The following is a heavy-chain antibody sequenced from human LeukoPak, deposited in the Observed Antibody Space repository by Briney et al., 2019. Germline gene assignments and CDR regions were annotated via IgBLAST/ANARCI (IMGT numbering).Heavy chain of an antibody. Sequence: SETLSLTCAVYGGSFSGYYWSWIRQPPGKGLEWIGEINHSGSTNYNPSLKSRVTISVDTSKNQFSLKLSSVTAADTAVYYCARQRQWFDPWGQGTLVTVSS. CDR1: GGSFSGYY. CDR3: ARQRQWFDP. CDR2: INHSGST. V-gene: IGHV4-34*01. J-gene: IGHJ5*02.